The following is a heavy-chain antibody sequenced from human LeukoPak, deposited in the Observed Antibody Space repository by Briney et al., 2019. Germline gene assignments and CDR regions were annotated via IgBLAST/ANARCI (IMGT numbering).Heavy chain of an antibody. CDR3: ARGSGLGVDTEIVAYEY. J-gene: IGHJ4*02. V-gene: IGHV1-2*02. CDR1: GYTFTDYY. Sequence: ASVKVSCKASGYTFTDYYIHWVRQAPGQGLEWMGWINPNSGDTKYAQNIQASVTMTRDTSISTAYMELSRLKSDDTAVYYCARGSGLGVDTEIVAYEYWGQGTLVTVSS. CDR2: INPNSGDT. D-gene: IGHD5-18*01.